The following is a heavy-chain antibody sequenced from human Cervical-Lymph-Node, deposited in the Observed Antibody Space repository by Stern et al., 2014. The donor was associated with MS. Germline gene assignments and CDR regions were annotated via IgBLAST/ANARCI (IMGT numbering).Heavy chain of an antibody. D-gene: IGHD3-9*01. Sequence: QVQLVQSGAEAKKPGASVKVSCKASGYTFTSYGISWVRPAPGQGLEGMGWISADNGNTNYAQKLQGRVTMTRDTSTTTAYMELRSLRSDDTAFYYCARGLATTGLNWFDTWGQGTLVTVSS. V-gene: IGHV1-18*01. J-gene: IGHJ5*02. CDR2: ISADNGNT. CDR3: ARGLATTGLNWFDT. CDR1: GYTFTSYG.